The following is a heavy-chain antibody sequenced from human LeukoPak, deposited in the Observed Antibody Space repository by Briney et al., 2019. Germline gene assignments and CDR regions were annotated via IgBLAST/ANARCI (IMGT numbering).Heavy chain of an antibody. J-gene: IGHJ4*02. CDR3: ARFTHGGDFDY. V-gene: IGHV3-66*01. Sequence: GGSLRLSCTASGFTVSSNYMSWVRQAPGKGLEWVSVIYSGGSTSYADSVEGRFTISRDNSKNTLYLQMNSLRAEDTAVYYCARFTHGGDFDYWGQGTLVTVSS. D-gene: IGHD2-21*01. CDR2: IYSGGST. CDR1: GFTVSSNY.